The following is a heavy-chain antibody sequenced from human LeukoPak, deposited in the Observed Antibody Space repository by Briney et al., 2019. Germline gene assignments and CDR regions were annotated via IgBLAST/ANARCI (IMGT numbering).Heavy chain of an antibody. CDR3: ARVHATGYFSLDLGY. CDR1: GYTFTAYF. D-gene: IGHD3-9*01. Sequence: ASVKVSCKASGYTFTAYFMHWVRQAPGQGLDWMGWINPNTGGTKYAQKLQGRVTMTRDTSIGTAYMELSTVTSDDTAVYFCARVHATGYFSLDLGYWGQGTLVTVSS. CDR2: INPNTGGT. V-gene: IGHV1-2*02. J-gene: IGHJ4*02.